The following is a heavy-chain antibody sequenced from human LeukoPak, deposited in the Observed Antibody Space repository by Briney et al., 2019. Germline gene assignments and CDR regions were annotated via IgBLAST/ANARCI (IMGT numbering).Heavy chain of an antibody. CDR1: GGSISSHY. V-gene: IGHV4-59*11. Sequence: PSETLSLTCTVSGGSISSHYLSWIRQPPGKGLEWIGYIYYSGSINYNPSLKNRVTISVDTSKNQFSLKLSSVTAADTAVYYCARELSSYYYYYMDVWGKGTTVTVSS. CDR3: ARELSSYYYYYMDV. D-gene: IGHD2-2*01. CDR2: IYYSGSI. J-gene: IGHJ6*03.